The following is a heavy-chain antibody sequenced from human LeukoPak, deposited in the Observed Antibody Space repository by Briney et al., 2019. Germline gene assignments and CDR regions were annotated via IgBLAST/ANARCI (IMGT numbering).Heavy chain of an antibody. CDR1: GGSISSHY. D-gene: IGHD3-3*01. CDR3: ARQSKGAYYPDY. J-gene: IGHJ4*02. V-gene: IGHV4-59*08. Sequence: SETLSLTCTVSGGSISSHYWSWIRQPPGKGLEWIGYIYYSTNTNYNPSLKSRVTISVDASKNQFSLKLSSVTAADTAVYYCARQSKGAYYPDYWGQGTLVTVSS. CDR2: IYYSTNT.